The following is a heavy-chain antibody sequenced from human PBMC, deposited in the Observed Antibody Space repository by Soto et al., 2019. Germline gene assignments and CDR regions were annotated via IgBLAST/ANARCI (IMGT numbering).Heavy chain of an antibody. CDR2: INPSGGTT. J-gene: IGHJ4*02. CDR1: GYTFTRYN. CDR3: ARVRGGGSEYFFDY. Sequence: ASVKVSCKASGYTFTRYNVHWVRQAPGQGLEWMAIINPSGGTTYYVQKFEGRVTLTTDTSTSTVYMELSSLRSDDTAVYYCARVRGGGSEYFFDYWGQGALVTVSS. D-gene: IGHD2-15*01. V-gene: IGHV1-46*01.